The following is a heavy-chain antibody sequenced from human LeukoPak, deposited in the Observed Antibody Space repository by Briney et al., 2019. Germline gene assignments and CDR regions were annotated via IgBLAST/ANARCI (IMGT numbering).Heavy chain of an antibody. Sequence: PGGSLRLSCAASGFTFSNYAMSWVRQAPGKGLEWVAVIWYDGSNKYYADSVKGRFTISRDNSKNTLYLQMNSLRAEDTAVYYCARDKPPPYYYDSSGIFDYWGQGTLVTVSS. CDR3: ARDKPPPYYYDSSGIFDY. CDR2: IWYDGSNK. V-gene: IGHV3-33*08. J-gene: IGHJ4*02. CDR1: GFTFSNYA. D-gene: IGHD3-22*01.